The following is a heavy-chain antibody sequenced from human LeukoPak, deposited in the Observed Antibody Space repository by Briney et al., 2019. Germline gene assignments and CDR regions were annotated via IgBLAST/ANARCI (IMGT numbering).Heavy chain of an antibody. D-gene: IGHD5-12*01. V-gene: IGHV3-30*18. Sequence: PGGSLRLSCAASGFPFSDYGMYWVRQAPGKGLEWLAVISHDGNNKYYADSVKGRITISRDNSKNTLYLQMNSLRAEDTAVYYCAKALGYSGYKGSSDYWGQGTLVTVSS. CDR3: AKALGYSGYKGSSDY. CDR2: ISHDGNNK. CDR1: GFPFSDYG. J-gene: IGHJ4*02.